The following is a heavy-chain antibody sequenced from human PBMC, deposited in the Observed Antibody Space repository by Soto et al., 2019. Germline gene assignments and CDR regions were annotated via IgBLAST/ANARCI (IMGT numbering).Heavy chain of an antibody. CDR2: IIPIFGTA. Sequence: SVKVSCKASGGTFSSYAISWVRQAPGQGLEWMGGIIPIFGTANYAQKFQGRVTITADKSTSTAYMELSSLRSEDTAVYYCARGYCSSTSCYRARWFDPWGQGTLVTVSS. J-gene: IGHJ5*02. D-gene: IGHD2-2*02. V-gene: IGHV1-69*06. CDR1: GGTFSSYA. CDR3: ARGYCSSTSCYRARWFDP.